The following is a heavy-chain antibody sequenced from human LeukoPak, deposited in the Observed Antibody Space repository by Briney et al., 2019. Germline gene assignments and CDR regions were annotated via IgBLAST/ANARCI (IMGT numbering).Heavy chain of an antibody. CDR2: ICHSGST. Sequence: SETLSLTCTVSGYSISSGYYWGWIRQPPGKGLEWIGSICHSGSTYYNPSLKSRVTISVDTSKNQFSLKLNSVTAADTAVYYCVGSRHGGALDYWGQGTLVTVSS. J-gene: IGHJ4*02. CDR1: GYSISSGYY. D-gene: IGHD6-13*01. V-gene: IGHV4-38-2*02. CDR3: VGSRHGGALDY.